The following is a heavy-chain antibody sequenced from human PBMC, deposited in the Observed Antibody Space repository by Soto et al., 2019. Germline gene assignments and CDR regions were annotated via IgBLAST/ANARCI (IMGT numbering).Heavy chain of an antibody. CDR2: ISAYNGNT. Sequence: GASVKVSCKASGYTFTSYGISWVRQAPGQGLEWMGWISAYNGNTNYAQKLQGRVTMTTDTSTSTAYMELRSLRSDDTAVYYCARDVLGYCSSTSCSCMFDYWGQGTLVTVSS. V-gene: IGHV1-18*01. J-gene: IGHJ4*02. CDR1: GYTFTSYG. D-gene: IGHD2-2*01. CDR3: ARDVLGYCSSTSCSCMFDY.